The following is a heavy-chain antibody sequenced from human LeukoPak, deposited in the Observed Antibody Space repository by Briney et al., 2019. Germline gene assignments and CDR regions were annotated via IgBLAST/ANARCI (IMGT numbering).Heavy chain of an antibody. J-gene: IGHJ4*02. Sequence: GASVKVSCKASGGTFSSYAISWVRQAPGQGLEWMGGIIPIFGTANYAQKFQGRVTITADESTSTAYMELSSLRSEDTAVYYCAGMDTHTKDDYWGQGTLVTVSS. CDR2: IIPIFGTA. CDR3: AGMDTHTKDDY. CDR1: GGTFSSYA. V-gene: IGHV1-69*13. D-gene: IGHD5-18*01.